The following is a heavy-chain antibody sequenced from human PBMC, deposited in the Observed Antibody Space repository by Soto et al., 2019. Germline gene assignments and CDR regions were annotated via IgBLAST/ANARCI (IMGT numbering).Heavy chain of an antibody. J-gene: IGHJ5*02. CDR2: TYYRSKWYN. CDR1: GDSVSSNSAD. Sequence: SQTLSLTCVISGDSVSSNSADWNWIRQSPSRGLEWLGRTYYRSKWYNDYALSVKSRITINPDTTKNQFSLQLNSVTPEDAAVYYCARTPTSGTLDPWGQGTLVTVSS. D-gene: IGHD6-13*01. CDR3: ARTPTSGTLDP. V-gene: IGHV6-1*01.